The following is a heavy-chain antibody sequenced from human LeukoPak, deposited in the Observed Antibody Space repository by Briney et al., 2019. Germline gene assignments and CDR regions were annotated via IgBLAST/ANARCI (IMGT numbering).Heavy chain of an antibody. V-gene: IGHV4-59*02. CDR2: IYYSGST. D-gene: IGHD3-10*01. J-gene: IGHJ4*02. CDR3: ARWFGQLDPRFDY. CDR1: GGSVSSNY. Sequence: SETLSLTCTVSGGSVSSNYWSWIRQPPGKGLEWIGYIYYSGSTNYNPSLKSRVTISVNTSKNQFSLKLSSVTAADTAVYYCARWFGQLDPRFDYWGQGTLVTVSS.